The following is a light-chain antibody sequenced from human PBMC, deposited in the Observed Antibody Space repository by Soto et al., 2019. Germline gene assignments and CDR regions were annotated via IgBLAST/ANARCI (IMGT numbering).Light chain of an antibody. CDR1: QSVGRNY. CDR3: QQYGTSPWA. CDR2: AAS. Sequence: EIVLTQFPGTLSLSPGERATLSCRASQSVGRNYVAWYQQKPGQAPRVIIYAASNRASGIPDRFSGSGSGSDFTLTISRLAPEDCAEYYFQQYGTSPWAFGQGTKVEIK. J-gene: IGKJ1*01. V-gene: IGKV3-20*01.